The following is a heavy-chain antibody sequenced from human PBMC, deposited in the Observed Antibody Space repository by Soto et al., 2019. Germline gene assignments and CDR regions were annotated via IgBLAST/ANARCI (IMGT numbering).Heavy chain of an antibody. CDR2: ITTSSAYI. CDR3: VRSGTARLLRHSWFDT. CDR1: GFTFNTYD. V-gene: IGHV3-21*01. Sequence: VQLVESGGGLVKPGGSLRLSCAASGFTFNTYDMNWVRQAPGKGLEWVSSITTSSAYIYYADSLKGRITISRDNAKNSLFLQMNSLRAEDTAVYYGVRSGTARLLRHSWFDTWGQGTLVNVSS. J-gene: IGHJ5*02. D-gene: IGHD2-21*01.